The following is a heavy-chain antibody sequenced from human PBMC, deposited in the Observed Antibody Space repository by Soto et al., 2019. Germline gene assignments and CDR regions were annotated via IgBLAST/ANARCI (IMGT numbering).Heavy chain of an antibody. Sequence: PGESLKISCKGSGYSFTSYWISWVRQMPGKGLEWMGRIDPSDSYTNYSPSFQGHVTISADKSISTAYLQWPSLKASDTAMYYCARYITRAYSFYGTDVWGVGSTVTVSS. V-gene: IGHV5-10-1*01. CDR1: GYSFTSYW. D-gene: IGHD1-20*01. CDR3: ARYITRAYSFYGTDV. CDR2: IDPSDSYT. J-gene: IGHJ6*02.